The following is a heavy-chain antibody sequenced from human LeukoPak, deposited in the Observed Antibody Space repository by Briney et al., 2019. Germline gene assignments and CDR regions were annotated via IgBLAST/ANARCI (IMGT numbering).Heavy chain of an antibody. J-gene: IGHJ4*02. D-gene: IGHD3-22*01. V-gene: IGHV1-69*04. CDR2: IIPILGIA. CDR1: GGTFSSYA. Sequence: SVKVSCKASGGTFSSYAISWVRQAPGQGLEWMGRIIPILGIANYAQKFQGRVTITADKSTSTAYKELSSLRSEDTAVYYCARAHYYDSSGYNDYWGQGTLVTVSS. CDR3: ARAHYYDSSGYNDY.